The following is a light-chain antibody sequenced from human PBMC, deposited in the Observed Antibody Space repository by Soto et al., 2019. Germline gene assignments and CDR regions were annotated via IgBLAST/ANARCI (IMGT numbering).Light chain of an antibody. Sequence: QSALTQPRSVSGSLGQSVTISCTGTSSDVGTYNYVSWYQQHPGKAPKVMIYDVSERPSGVPDRFSGSKSGNTASLTISGLQAEDEADYYCCSYAGSPGYVLGTGTKLTVL. V-gene: IGLV2-11*01. CDR2: DVS. J-gene: IGLJ1*01. CDR1: SSDVGTYNY. CDR3: CSYAGSPGYV.